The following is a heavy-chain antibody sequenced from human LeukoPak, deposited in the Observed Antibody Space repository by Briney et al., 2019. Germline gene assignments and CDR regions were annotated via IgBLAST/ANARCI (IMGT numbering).Heavy chain of an antibody. Sequence: ASVKVSCKASGYTFTSYDFNWVRQATGQRPEWMGWMSPNSGDTGYAQKFQDRVTMTRNTSISTAYMELSSLRSDDTAVYYCARDGPRYCSGGSCLWARGYSYDQNSRDYGMDVWGQGTTVTVSS. CDR1: GYTFTSYD. V-gene: IGHV1-8*01. D-gene: IGHD2-15*01. CDR2: MSPNSGDT. J-gene: IGHJ6*02. CDR3: ARDGPRYCSGGSCLWARGYSYDQNSRDYGMDV.